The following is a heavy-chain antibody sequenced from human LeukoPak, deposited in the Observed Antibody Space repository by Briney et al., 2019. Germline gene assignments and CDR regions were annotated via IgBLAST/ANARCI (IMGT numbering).Heavy chain of an antibody. Sequence: GGSLRLSCAASGFTFSSYAMSWVRQAPGKGLEWVSAISGSGDSTYYADSVKGRFTISRDNSKNTLYLQMNSLRPEDTAVYYCARFRAATTRFDYWGQGTLVTVSS. CDR3: ARFRAATTRFDY. CDR2: ISGSGDST. V-gene: IGHV3-23*01. CDR1: GFTFSSYA. J-gene: IGHJ4*02. D-gene: IGHD1/OR15-1a*01.